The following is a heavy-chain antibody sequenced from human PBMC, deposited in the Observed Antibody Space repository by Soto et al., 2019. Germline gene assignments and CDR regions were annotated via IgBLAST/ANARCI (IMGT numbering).Heavy chain of an antibody. V-gene: IGHV1-69*01. D-gene: IGHD2-15*01. CDR1: GGTFSSYA. CDR2: IIPIFGTA. J-gene: IGHJ6*02. CDR3: ARCSLGGSSKNYGMDV. Sequence: QVQLVQSGAEVKKPGSSVKVSCKASGGTFSSYAISWVRQAPGQGLEWMGGIIPIFGTANYAQKFQGRVTITADESTRTAYMELSRLRSEDTAVYYCARCSLGGSSKNYGMDVWGQGTTVTVSS.